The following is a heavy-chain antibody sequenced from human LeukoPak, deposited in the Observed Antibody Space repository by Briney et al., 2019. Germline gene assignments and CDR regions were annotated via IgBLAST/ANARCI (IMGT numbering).Heavy chain of an antibody. CDR1: GGSVSXGXXX. Sequence: SETLSLTCTVSGGSVSXGXXXXXXIRQXXXXXXXXXXYIYYXXXTXXNPSXXXXXTISVDTSKNQFSLKLSSVTAADTAVYYCARVEWFGELSPFDIWGQGTMVTVSS. V-gene: IGHV4-61*01. J-gene: IGHJ3*02. D-gene: IGHD3-10*01. CDR3: ARVEWFGELSPFDI. CDR2: IYYXXXT.